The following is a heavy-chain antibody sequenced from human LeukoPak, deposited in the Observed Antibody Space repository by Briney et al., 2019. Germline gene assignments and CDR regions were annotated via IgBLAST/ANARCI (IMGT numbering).Heavy chain of an antibody. CDR2: FDPKDGDT. CDR3: ARFRSIAAPVDLPPPD. V-gene: IGHV1-24*01. D-gene: IGHD6-6*01. CDR1: GYTLTELS. J-gene: IGHJ4*02. Sequence: ASVKVSCKVSGYTLTELSVHWVRQAPGKGLEWMGNFDPKDGDTIYAQRFQGRVTMTEDTSTHTAYMELSSLRSEDTAVYYCARFRSIAAPVDLPPPDWGQGTLVTVSS.